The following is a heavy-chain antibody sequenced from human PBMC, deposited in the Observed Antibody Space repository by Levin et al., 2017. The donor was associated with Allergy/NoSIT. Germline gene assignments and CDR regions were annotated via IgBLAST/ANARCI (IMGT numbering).Heavy chain of an antibody. Sequence: LSQTLSLTCSVSGDSMYTYFWTWIRQPAGKGLEWIGRISVSGTTHYNPSLKSRVTMSVDTSTNQLSLKLYSVTAADTAVYYCARDDIDIGGGRNWFDPWGQGTLVTVSS. V-gene: IGHV4-4*07. CDR2: ISVSGTT. CDR1: GDSMYTYF. CDR3: ARDDIDIGGGRNWFDP. D-gene: IGHD2-15*01. J-gene: IGHJ5*02.